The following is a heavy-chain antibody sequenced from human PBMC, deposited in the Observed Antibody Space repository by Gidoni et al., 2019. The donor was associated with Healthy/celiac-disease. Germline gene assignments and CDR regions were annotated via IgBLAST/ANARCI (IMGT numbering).Heavy chain of an antibody. CDR1: GGSISSYY. D-gene: IGHD3-3*01. CDR2: IYTSGST. Sequence: QVQLQESGPGLVKPSETLSLTCTVSGGSISSYYWSWIRQPAGKGLEWIGRIYTSGSTNYNPSLKSRVTMSVDTSKNQFSLKLSSVTAADTAVYYCARAFVHDFWSGYGSYYYYMDVWGKGTTVTVSS. CDR3: ARAFVHDFWSGYGSYYYYMDV. J-gene: IGHJ6*03. V-gene: IGHV4-4*07.